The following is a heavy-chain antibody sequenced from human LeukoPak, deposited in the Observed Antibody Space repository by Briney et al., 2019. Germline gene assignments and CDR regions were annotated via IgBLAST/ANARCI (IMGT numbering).Heavy chain of an antibody. CDR3: ARGVPATAAGSPIRYYYYGRR. CDR2: INHSGST. J-gene: IGHJ6*02. CDR1: GGSFSGYY. D-gene: IGHD6-13*01. Sequence: ASETLSLTCAVYGGSFSGYYWSWIRQPPGKGLEWIGEINHSGSTNYNPFLKSRVTISVDTSKNQFSLKLSSVTAADTAVYYCARGVPATAAGSPIRYYYYGRRLGPRDHGHRLL. V-gene: IGHV4-34*01.